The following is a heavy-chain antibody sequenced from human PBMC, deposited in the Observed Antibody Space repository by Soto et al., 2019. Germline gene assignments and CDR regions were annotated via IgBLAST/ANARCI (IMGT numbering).Heavy chain of an antibody. D-gene: IGHD2-2*02. CDR3: AIGVPAAIPVDYYYGMDV. J-gene: IGHJ6*02. CDR2: INAGNGNT. V-gene: IGHV1-3*01. CDR1: GYTFTSYA. Sequence: ASVKVSCKASGYTFTSYAMHWVRQASGQRLEWMGWINAGNGNTKYSQKFQGRVTITRDTSASTAYMELSSLRSEDTAVYYCAIGVPAAIPVDYYYGMDVWGQGTTVTV.